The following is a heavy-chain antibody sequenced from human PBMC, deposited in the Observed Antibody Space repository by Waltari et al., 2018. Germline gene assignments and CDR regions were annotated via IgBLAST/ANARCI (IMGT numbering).Heavy chain of an antibody. CDR2: INPNNGVT. D-gene: IGHD7-27*01. V-gene: IGHV1-2*02. J-gene: IGHJ4*02. Sequence: QVQLVQSGAEVKDPGDSVKVSCKASGYTFSDYFINWVRQAPGQGLEWMGGINPNNGVTKYAQSFQGRVTMTRDTSINTVYMELSILRSDDTALYYCAAVIRPGRTLPWGYWGQGTLVTVSS. CDR3: AAVIRPGRTLPWGY. CDR1: GYTFSDYF.